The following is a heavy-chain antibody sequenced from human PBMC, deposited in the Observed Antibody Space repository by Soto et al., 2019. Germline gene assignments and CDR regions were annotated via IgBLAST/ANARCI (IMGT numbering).Heavy chain of an antibody. CDR2: ISYDGSNK. J-gene: IGHJ6*02. CDR3: ARDGGIAAAGNYYYYYGMDV. Sequence: VAVISYDGSNKYYADSVKGRFTISRDNSKNTLYLQMNSLRAEDTAVYYCARDGGIAAAGNYYYYYGMDVWGQGPTVTVSS. V-gene: IGHV3-30-3*01. D-gene: IGHD6-13*01.